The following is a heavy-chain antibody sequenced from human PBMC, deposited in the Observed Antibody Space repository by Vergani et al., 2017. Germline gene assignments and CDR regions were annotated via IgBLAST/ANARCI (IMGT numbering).Heavy chain of an antibody. CDR3: ASSSLGYCSGGSCYYPYYYYGMDV. J-gene: IGHJ6*02. V-gene: IGHV1-8*03. D-gene: IGHD2-15*01. CDR2: MNPNSGST. CDR1: GYTFTSYD. Sequence: QVQLVQSGAEVKKPGASVKVSCKASGYTFTSYDINWVRQATGQGLEWMGWMNPNSGSTGYAQKFQGRVTITRNTSISTAYMELSSLRSEDTAVYYCASSSLGYCSGGSCYYPYYYYGMDVWGQGTTVTVSS.